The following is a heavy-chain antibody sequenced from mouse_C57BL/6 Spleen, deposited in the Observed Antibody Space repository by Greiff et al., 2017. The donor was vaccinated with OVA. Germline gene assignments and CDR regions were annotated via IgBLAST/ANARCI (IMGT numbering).Heavy chain of an antibody. CDR1: GYSFTGYY. Sequence: EVQVVESGPELVKPGASVKISCKASGYSFTGYYMNWVKQSPEKSLEWIGEINPSTGGTTYNQKFKAKATLTVDKSSSTAYMQLKSLTSEDSAVYYCARSNYLYYYAMDYWGQGTSVTVSS. J-gene: IGHJ4*01. V-gene: IGHV1-42*01. CDR3: ARSNYLYYYAMDY. CDR2: INPSTGGT. D-gene: IGHD5-5*01.